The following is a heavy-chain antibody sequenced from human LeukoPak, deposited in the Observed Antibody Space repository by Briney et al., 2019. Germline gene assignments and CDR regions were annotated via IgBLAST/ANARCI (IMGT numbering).Heavy chain of an antibody. CDR1: GGTFSSYA. Sequence: SVKVSCKASGGTFSSYAISWVRQAPGQGLEWMGGIIPIFGTANYAQKFQGRVTITTDESTSTAYMELRSLRSEDTAVYYCASNYGGNSDYWGQGTLVTVSS. D-gene: IGHD4-23*01. CDR3: ASNYGGNSDY. V-gene: IGHV1-69*05. CDR2: IIPIFGTA. J-gene: IGHJ4*02.